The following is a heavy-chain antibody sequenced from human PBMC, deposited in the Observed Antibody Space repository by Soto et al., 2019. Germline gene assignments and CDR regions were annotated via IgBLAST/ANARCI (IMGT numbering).Heavy chain of an antibody. CDR1: GGSMNSYN. J-gene: IGHJ1*01. D-gene: IGHD1-26*01. Sequence: SETRCRTCTVSGGSMNSYNCSWIRQAPRNGLQYIGYISYMGTTNYNPSLKFRVTISVDTSKNQFSLKLTSVTASDTALYYCTNPCLGYVDRGSCGSYYRSFHRG. V-gene: IGHV4-59*01. CDR2: ISYMGTT. CDR3: TNPCLGYVDRGSCGSYYRSFH.